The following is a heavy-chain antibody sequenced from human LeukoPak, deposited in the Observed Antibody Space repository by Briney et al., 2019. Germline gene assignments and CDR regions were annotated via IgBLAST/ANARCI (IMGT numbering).Heavy chain of an antibody. J-gene: IGHJ4*02. D-gene: IGHD6-6*01. CDR2: ISSSSSYI. V-gene: IGHV3-21*01. CDR3: ARDRGYDGCSSSAGLDY. Sequence: GGSLRLSCAASGFTFSSYSMNWVRQAPGKGLEWVSSISSSSSYIYYADSVKGRFTISRDNAKNSLYLQMNSLRAEDTAVYYCARDRGYDGCSSSAGLDYWGQGTLVTVSS. CDR1: GFTFSSYS.